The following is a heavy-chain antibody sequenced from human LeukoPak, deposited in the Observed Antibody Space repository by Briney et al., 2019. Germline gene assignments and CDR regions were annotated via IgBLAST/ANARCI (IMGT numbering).Heavy chain of an antibody. CDR1: GFTFGDYA. D-gene: IGHD1-26*01. V-gene: IGHV3-49*04. CDR2: IRSKAYGGTT. Sequence: GGSLRLSCTASGFTFGDYATSWVRQAPGKGLEWVGFIRSKAYGGTTEYAASVKGRFTISRDDSKSIAYLQMNSLKTEDTAVYYCTKASGSYRPDYYFDYWGQGTLVTVSS. CDR3: TKASGSYRPDYYFDY. J-gene: IGHJ4*02.